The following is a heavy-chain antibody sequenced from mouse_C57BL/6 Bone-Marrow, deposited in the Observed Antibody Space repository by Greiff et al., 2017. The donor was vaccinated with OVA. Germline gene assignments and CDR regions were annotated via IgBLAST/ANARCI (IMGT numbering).Heavy chain of an antibody. CDR3: ARKRLCDLDY. D-gene: IGHD1-2*01. CDR1: GYTFTSYW. J-gene: IGHJ2*01. Sequence: QVQLQQPGAELVMPGASVKLSCKASGYTFTSYWMHWVKQRPGPGLEWIGEIDPSDSYTNYNQKFKGKSTLTVDKSSSTAYMQLSNLTSEDSAVYYCARKRLCDLDYWGQGTTLTVSS. CDR2: IDPSDSYT. V-gene: IGHV1-69*01.